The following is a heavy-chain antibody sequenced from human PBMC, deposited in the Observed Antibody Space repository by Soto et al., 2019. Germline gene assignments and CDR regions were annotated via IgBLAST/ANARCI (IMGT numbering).Heavy chain of an antibody. CDR3: ARDSPREYYYDSSGYSYFDY. D-gene: IGHD3-22*01. CDR2: INAGNGNT. V-gene: IGHV1-3*01. Sequence: ASVKVSCRASGYTFTSYAMHWVRQAPGQRLEWMGWINAGNGNTKYSQKFQGRVTITRDTSASTAYMELSSLRSEDTAVYYCARDSPREYYYDSSGYSYFDYWGQGTLVTVSS. CDR1: GYTFTSYA. J-gene: IGHJ4*02.